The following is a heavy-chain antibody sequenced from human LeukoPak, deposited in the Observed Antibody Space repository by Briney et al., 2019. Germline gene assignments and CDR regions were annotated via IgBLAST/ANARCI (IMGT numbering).Heavy chain of an antibody. CDR1: GFPFSSYA. Sequence: GGSLRLSYAASGFPFSSYAMSWVRPAPGKGLEWVSGISGSGGSTFYVDSVKGHYTISRDNSRNTLYLQINSLTAEDTAVYFCATVRWFDSGVDGFDIWGQGTLVAVSS. V-gene: IGHV3-23*01. CDR3: ATVRWFDSGVDGFDI. D-gene: IGHD5-12*01. J-gene: IGHJ3*02. CDR2: ISGSGGST.